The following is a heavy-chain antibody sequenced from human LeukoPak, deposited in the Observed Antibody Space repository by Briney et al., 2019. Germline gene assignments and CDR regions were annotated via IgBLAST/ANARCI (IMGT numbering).Heavy chain of an antibody. J-gene: IGHJ4*02. CDR2: ISGSGGST. CDR1: GFTFSNYG. V-gene: IGHV3-23*01. D-gene: IGHD2-15*01. Sequence: GGSLRLSCAASGFTFSNYGMSWVRQAPGKGLEWVSAISGSGGSTYYADSVKGRFTISRDNSKNTVYLQMNSLRAEDTAVYYCAKHGLPLVVISAPLDYWGQGTLVTVAS. CDR3: AKHGLPLVVISAPLDY.